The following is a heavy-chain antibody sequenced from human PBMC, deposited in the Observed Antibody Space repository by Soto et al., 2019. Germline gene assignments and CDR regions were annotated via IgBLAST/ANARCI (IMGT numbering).Heavy chain of an antibody. CDR1: GFTFSGSA. J-gene: IGHJ5*02. CDR2: IRSKANSYAT. Sequence: GGSLRLSCAASGFTFSGSAMHWVRQASGKGLEWVGRIRSKANSYATAYAASVKGRFTISRDDSKNTAYLQMNSLKTEDTAVYYCTRQFRTQYNWFDPWGQGTLVTVSS. CDR3: TRQFRTQYNWFDP. V-gene: IGHV3-73*01.